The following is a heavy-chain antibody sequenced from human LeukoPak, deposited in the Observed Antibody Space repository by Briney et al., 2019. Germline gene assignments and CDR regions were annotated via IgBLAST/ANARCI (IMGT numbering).Heavy chain of an antibody. D-gene: IGHD3-10*01. V-gene: IGHV3-23*01. CDR3: ARDLLLYFGEVTMAFDY. J-gene: IGHJ4*02. CDR1: GFTFSNFA. Sequence: GGSLRLSCAASGFTFSNFAMSWVRQAPGKGLEWVSAVSSDGINTYYTDSLKGRFTISRDNSKNTVFLQMHSLTAEDTAVYYCARDLLLYFGEVTMAFDYWGLGTLVTVSS. CDR2: VSSDGINT.